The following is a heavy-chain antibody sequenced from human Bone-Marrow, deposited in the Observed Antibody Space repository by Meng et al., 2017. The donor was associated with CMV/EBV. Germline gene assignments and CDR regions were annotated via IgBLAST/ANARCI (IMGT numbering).Heavy chain of an antibody. CDR2: IYYSGST. D-gene: IGHD2-2*01. CDR3: ARDLLVGVGSSTSLYYYYYGMDV. CDR1: GGSISSGDYY. Sequence: SETLSLTCTVSGGSISSGDYYWSWIRQPPGKGLEWIGYIYYSGSTYYNPSLKSRVTISVDTSKNQFSLKLSSVTAADTAVYYCARDLLVGVGSSTSLYYYYYGMDVWGQGTTVTVSS. J-gene: IGHJ6*02. V-gene: IGHV4-30-4*08.